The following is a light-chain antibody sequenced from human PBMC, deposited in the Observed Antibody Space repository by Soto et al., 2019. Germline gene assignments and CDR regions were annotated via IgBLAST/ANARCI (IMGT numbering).Light chain of an antibody. J-gene: IGKJ1*01. CDR1: QSVSSN. Sequence: EIVMTQSPATLSVSPGERATLSCRASQSVSSNLAWYQQTPGQAPRLLIYGASTRATGIPARFSGSGSGTEFTLTISSLQSEDFAVYYCQQHNNWPPWTFGQGTKVESK. CDR2: GAS. CDR3: QQHNNWPPWT. V-gene: IGKV3-15*01.